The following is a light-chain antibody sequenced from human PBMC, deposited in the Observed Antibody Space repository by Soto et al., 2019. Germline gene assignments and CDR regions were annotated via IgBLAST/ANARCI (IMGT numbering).Light chain of an antibody. V-gene: IGLV2-11*01. Sequence: QSALTQPRSVSGSPGQSVTISCTGTSRDIGVYNYVSWYQQHPGKAPKFIIFDVTKRPSGVPDRFSGSKSGNTASLTISGLQAEDEADYYCCSYAGTYSYVFGTGTQLTVL. CDR2: DVT. CDR3: CSYAGTYSYV. J-gene: IGLJ7*01. CDR1: SRDIGVYNY.